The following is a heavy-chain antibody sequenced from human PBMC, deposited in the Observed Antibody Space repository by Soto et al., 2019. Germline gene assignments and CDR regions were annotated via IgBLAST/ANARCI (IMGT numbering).Heavy chain of an antibody. CDR3: ASASSTSWLYYFDY. D-gene: IGHD2-2*01. J-gene: IGHJ4*02. Sequence: SVKVSGKASGVSFSGYAFSWVRQAPGQGLEWMGGIMPLFGKPDYAQKFQGRVTITADESTSTTYMELSSLRSEDTALYFCASASSTSWLYYFDYWGQGTRVTVSS. V-gene: IGHV1-69*13. CDR1: GVSFSGYA. CDR2: IMPLFGKP.